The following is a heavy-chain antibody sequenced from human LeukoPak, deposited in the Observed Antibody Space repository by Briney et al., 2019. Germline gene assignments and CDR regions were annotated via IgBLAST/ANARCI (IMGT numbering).Heavy chain of an antibody. CDR1: GFTFTTYW. D-gene: IGHD2-2*01. V-gene: IGHV3-7*01. Sequence: GGSLRLSCAASGFTFTTYWMAWVRQAPGKGLEWAANIRQDGGEKYYVDSVKGLFTISRDNAQNTLYLHINSLGAEDTAVYYCARHREGTTQVGLFNYWGQGTLVTVSS. J-gene: IGHJ4*02. CDR2: IRQDGGEK. CDR3: ARHREGTTQVGLFNY.